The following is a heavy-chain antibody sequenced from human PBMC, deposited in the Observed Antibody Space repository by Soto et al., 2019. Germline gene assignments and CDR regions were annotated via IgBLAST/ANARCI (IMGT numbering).Heavy chain of an antibody. D-gene: IGHD3-16*01. J-gene: IGHJ4*02. CDR3: ARDSPPVYF. CDR1: GYTFTNYG. V-gene: IGHV1-18*01. Sequence: QVQLVQSGAEVKKPGASVKVSCKASGYTFTNYGISWVRQAPGQGLDLMGWISAYNVNTKYAKKLQGRVIITTDTSASTAYMELSSLGSFDTSVYYCARDSPPVYFWGQGTLVTFSS. CDR2: ISAYNVNT.